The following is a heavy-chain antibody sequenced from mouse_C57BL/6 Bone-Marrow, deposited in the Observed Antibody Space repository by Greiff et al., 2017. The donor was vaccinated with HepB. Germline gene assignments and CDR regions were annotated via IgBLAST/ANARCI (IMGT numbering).Heavy chain of an antibody. CDR2: ISNLAYSI. Sequence: EVKLVEPGGGLVQPGGSLKLSCAASGFTFSDYGMAWVRQAPRKGPEWVAVISNLAYSIYYADTVTGRFTISRDNAKNTLYLEMSSLRSEDTAMYYCARHPLMDYWGQGASVTVSS. J-gene: IGHJ4*01. CDR1: GFTFSDYG. CDR3: ARHPLMDY. V-gene: IGHV5-15*04.